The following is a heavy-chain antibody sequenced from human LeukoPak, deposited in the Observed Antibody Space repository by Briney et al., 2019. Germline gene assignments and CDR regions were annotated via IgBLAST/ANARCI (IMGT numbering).Heavy chain of an antibody. CDR3: ARGGAYYHGSGSYYRVFDY. Sequence: SQTLSLTCAISGDSVSSNSAAWNWIRQSPSRGLEWLGRTYYRSKWYNDYAVSVKSRITINPDTSKNQFSLQLNSVTPEDTAVYYCARGGAYYHGSGSYYRVFDYWGQGTLVTVSS. V-gene: IGHV6-1*01. D-gene: IGHD3-10*01. CDR1: GDSVSSNSAA. J-gene: IGHJ4*02. CDR2: TYYRSKWYN.